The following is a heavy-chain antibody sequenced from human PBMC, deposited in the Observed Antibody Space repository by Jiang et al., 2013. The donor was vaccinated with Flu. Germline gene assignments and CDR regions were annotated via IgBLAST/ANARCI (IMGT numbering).Heavy chain of an antibody. Sequence: LLKPSETLSLTCIVSGGSISSSTYYWGWIRQPPGKGLEWIGSIYYRGSTYYNPSLKSRVIISVDTSKNQFSLKLTSVTAADTAVYYCARLWQGTRPPDYWGQGTLVTVSS. CDR3: ARLWQGTRPPDY. CDR1: GGSISSSTYY. D-gene: IGHD6-6*01. J-gene: IGHJ4*02. CDR2: IYYRGST. V-gene: IGHV4-39*01.